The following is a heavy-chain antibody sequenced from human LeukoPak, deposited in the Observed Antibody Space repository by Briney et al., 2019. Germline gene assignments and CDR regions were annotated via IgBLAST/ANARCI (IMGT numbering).Heavy chain of an antibody. V-gene: IGHV4-34*01. J-gene: IGHJ5*02. CDR2: INHSGST. Sequence: SETLSLTCAVYGGSFSGYYWSWIRQPPGKGLEWIGEINHSGSTNYNPSLKSRVTISVDTSKNQFSLKLSSVTAADTAVYYCARDSLILDGSGSITGKVNWFDPWGQGTLVTVSS. CDR1: GGSFSGYY. CDR3: ARDSLILDGSGSITGKVNWFDP. D-gene: IGHD3-10*01.